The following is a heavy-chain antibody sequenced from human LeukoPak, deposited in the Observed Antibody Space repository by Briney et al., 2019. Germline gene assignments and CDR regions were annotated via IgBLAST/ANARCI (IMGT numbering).Heavy chain of an antibody. D-gene: IGHD4-17*01. CDR1: GYTFTSYH. CDR2: IHPSGGST. Sequence: ASVKVSCKASGYTFTSYHMHWVRQAPGQGLEWMGIIHPSGGSTSYAQKFRGRVSMTRDTSTSTVYMELSSLRSEDTAVYYCARAHLHYGDSIHDLDYWGQGTLVTVSS. V-gene: IGHV1-46*01. CDR3: ARAHLHYGDSIHDLDY. J-gene: IGHJ4*02.